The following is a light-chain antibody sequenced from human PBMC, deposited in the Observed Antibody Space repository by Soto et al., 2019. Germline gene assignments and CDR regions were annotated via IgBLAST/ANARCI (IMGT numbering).Light chain of an antibody. CDR1: SSDVGGYDF. Sequence: QSALTQPASVSGSPGQSITISCTGTSSDVGGYDFVSWYQQHPGKAPKLIIYEVSNRPSGVSHRFSGSKSGNTASLTISGLQAEDEADYYCNSYTSTSARVFSGGTKLTVL. J-gene: IGLJ3*02. CDR3: NSYTSTSARV. CDR2: EVS. V-gene: IGLV2-14*01.